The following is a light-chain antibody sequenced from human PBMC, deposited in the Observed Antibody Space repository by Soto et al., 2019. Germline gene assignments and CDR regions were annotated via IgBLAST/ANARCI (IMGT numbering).Light chain of an antibody. CDR2: DAS. Sequence: EIMLTRSPDTLSLSPGERATLSCRASQSVSSSLAWYQQKPGQAPRLLIYDASNRATGIPARFSGSGSGTHFTLTISSLEPEDFAVYYCRQRRDLFQVTYGPGTKVDIK. CDR3: RQRRDLFQVT. V-gene: IGKV3-11*01. J-gene: IGKJ3*01. CDR1: QSVSSS.